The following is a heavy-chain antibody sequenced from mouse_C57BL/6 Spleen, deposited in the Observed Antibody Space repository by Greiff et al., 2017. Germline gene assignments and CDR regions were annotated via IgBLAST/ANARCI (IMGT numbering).Heavy chain of an antibody. Sequence: QIQLQQSGPELVKPGASVKISCKASGYAFSSSWMNWVKQRPGKGLEWIGRIYPGDGDTNYNGKFKGKATLTADKSSSTAYMQLSSLTSEDSAVYFCARTTMYYYGSSYEYFDYWGQGTTLTVSS. CDR2: IYPGDGDT. V-gene: IGHV1-82*01. CDR1: GYAFSSSW. D-gene: IGHD1-1*01. J-gene: IGHJ2*01. CDR3: ARTTMYYYGSSYEYFDY.